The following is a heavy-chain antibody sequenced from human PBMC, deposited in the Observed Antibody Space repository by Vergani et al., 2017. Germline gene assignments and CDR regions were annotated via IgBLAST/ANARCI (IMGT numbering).Heavy chain of an antibody. CDR2: IYVSGIT. D-gene: IGHD4-23*01. CDR3: ARDNKQLRPRAFDL. CDR1: GASINNDFYY. J-gene: IGHJ3*01. Sequence: QVQLQESGPGLVKPSQTLSLTCTVSGASINNDFYYWPWIRQPAGKGLEWIGRIYVSGITDYNSSLQSRVSMSVDTSKNQFSLTLTSVTAADTAVYYCARDNKQLRPRAFDLWGPGKMVTVSS. V-gene: IGHV4-61*02.